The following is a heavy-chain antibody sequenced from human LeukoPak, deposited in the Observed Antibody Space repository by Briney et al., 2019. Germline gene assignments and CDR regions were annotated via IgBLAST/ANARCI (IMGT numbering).Heavy chain of an antibody. D-gene: IGHD3-10*01. Sequence: SETLSLTCAVYGGSFSGYYWSWIRQPPGKGLEWIGEINHSGSTNYNPSLKSRVTISVDASKNQFSLKLSSVTAADTAVYYCERRSRITMVRGVIPRNNAFDVWGQGTMVTVSS. CDR1: GGSFSGYY. CDR2: INHSGST. J-gene: IGHJ3*01. V-gene: IGHV4-34*01. CDR3: ERRSRITMVRGVIPRNNAFDV.